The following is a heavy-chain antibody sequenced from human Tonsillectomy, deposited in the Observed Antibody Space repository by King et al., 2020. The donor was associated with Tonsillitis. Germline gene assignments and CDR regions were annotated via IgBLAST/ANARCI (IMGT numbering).Heavy chain of an antibody. D-gene: IGHD6-6*01. J-gene: IGHJ4*02. Sequence: VQLVESGGGVVQPGRSLRLSCAASGFTFSSYGMHWVRQAPGKGLEWVAVIWYDGSNKYYADSVKGRFTISRDNSKNTLYLQMNSLRAEDTAVYYCARDRRVDLRCSSIRGIDYWGQGTLVTVSS. V-gene: IGHV3-33*08. CDR3: ARDRRVDLRCSSIRGIDY. CDR2: IWYDGSNK. CDR1: GFTFSSYG.